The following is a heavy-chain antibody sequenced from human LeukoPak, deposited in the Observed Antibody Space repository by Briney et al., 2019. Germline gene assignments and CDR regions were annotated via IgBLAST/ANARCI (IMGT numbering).Heavy chain of an antibody. J-gene: IGHJ6*04. D-gene: IGHD3-10*02. CDR2: ISGSSDYI. CDR1: GFTFNDYA. V-gene: IGHV3-9*01. Sequence: GGSLRLSCAASGFTFNDYAMHWVRQAPGKGLEWVSGISGSSDYIVYADSVKGRFTISRDNAKNSLYLQMSSLRAEDTAVYYCAELGITMIGGVWGKGTTVTISS. CDR3: AELGITMIGGV.